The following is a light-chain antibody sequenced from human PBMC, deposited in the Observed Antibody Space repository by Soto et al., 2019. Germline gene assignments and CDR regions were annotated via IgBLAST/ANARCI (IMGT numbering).Light chain of an antibody. CDR3: QQYGRT. V-gene: IGKV3-20*01. CDR2: GAS. Sequence: EIVLTQSPGTLSLSPGERATLSCRASQSVSSSYLAWYQQKPGQAPRLLIYGASSRATGIPDRFSGGGSGTDFTLTISRLEPEDGAVYYCQQYGRTFGQGTKLEIK. CDR1: QSVSSSY. J-gene: IGKJ2*01.